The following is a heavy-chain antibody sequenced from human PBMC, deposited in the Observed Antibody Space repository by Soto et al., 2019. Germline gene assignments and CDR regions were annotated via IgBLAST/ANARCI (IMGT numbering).Heavy chain of an antibody. CDR3: ARGSGSWYGLAFDI. CDR1: GFTFSSYG. V-gene: IGHV3-33*01. Sequence: QVQLVESGGGVAQPGRSLRLSCAASGFTFSSYGMHWVRQAPGKGLEWVAVIWYDGSNKYYADSVKGRFTISRDNSKNTLYLQMNSLRAEDTAVYYCARGSGSWYGLAFDIWGQGTMVTVSS. J-gene: IGHJ3*02. D-gene: IGHD6-13*01. CDR2: IWYDGSNK.